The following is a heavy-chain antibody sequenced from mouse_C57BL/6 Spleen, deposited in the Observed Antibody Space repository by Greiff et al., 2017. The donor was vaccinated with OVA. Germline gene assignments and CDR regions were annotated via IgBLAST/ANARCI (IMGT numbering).Heavy chain of an antibody. CDR2: IYPGDGDT. V-gene: IGHV1-82*01. J-gene: IGHJ4*01. CDR1: GYAFSSSW. D-gene: IGHD3-2*02. CDR3: ARSKTAQATSDAMDY. Sequence: QVQLKESGPELVKPGASVKISCKASGYAFSSSWMNWVKQRPGKGLEWIGRIYPGDGDTNYNGKFKGKATLTADKSSSTAYMQLSSLTSEDSAVYFCARSKTAQATSDAMDYWGQGTSVTVSS.